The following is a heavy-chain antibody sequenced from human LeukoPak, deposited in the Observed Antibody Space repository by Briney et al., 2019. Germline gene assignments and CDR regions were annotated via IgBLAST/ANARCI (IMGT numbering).Heavy chain of an antibody. Sequence: GGSLRLSCAASGFTFSSYAMSWVRQAPGKGLEWVSATSSSDAGTYHADSVRGRFTISRDNSKNTLYLQMNSLRVEDAAVYYCARAPVTSCRGAYCYPFDYWGQGTLVTVSS. CDR1: GFTFSSYA. D-gene: IGHD2-21*01. CDR3: ARAPVTSCRGAYCYPFDY. CDR2: TSSSDAGT. J-gene: IGHJ4*02. V-gene: IGHV3-23*01.